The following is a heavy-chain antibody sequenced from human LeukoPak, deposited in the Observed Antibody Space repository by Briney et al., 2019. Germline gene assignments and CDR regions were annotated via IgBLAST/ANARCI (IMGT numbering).Heavy chain of an antibody. CDR2: ISSSGSTI. Sequence: GGSLRLSCAASGFTFSSYAMSWVRQAPGKGLEWVSYISSSGSTIYYADSVKGRFTISRDNAKNSLYLQMNNLRAEDTAVYYCARITPSVEMATISFFDYWGQGTLVTVSS. V-gene: IGHV3-48*03. CDR3: ARITPSVEMATISFFDY. CDR1: GFTFSSYA. D-gene: IGHD5-24*01. J-gene: IGHJ4*02.